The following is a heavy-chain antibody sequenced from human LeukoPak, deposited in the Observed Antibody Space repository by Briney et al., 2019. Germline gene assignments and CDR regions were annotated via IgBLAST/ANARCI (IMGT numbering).Heavy chain of an antibody. Sequence: GGSLRLSCAASEFTFSTYAMHWVRQAPGKGPEWVAVISRDGLDTYYADSVRGRFTISRDNAKNTLYLQMNSLRAEDTAVYYCARVYSGLDYWGQGTLVTVSS. D-gene: IGHD1-26*01. CDR1: EFTFSTYA. V-gene: IGHV3-30*04. CDR3: ARVYSGLDY. CDR2: ISRDGLDT. J-gene: IGHJ4*02.